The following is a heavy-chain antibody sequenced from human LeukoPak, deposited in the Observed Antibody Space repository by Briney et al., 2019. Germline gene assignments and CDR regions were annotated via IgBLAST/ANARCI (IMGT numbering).Heavy chain of an antibody. CDR2: IRSDGSTT. CDR1: GFTFSGYW. V-gene: IGHV3-74*01. Sequence: GGSLRLSCAASGFTFSGYWMHWVRQAPGKGLVWVSLIRSDGSTTTYADSVKGRFTISRDTAKNTLYLQMNGLRAEDTAVYYCARVSPSYVFDPWGQGSLVTVSS. D-gene: IGHD3-10*01. J-gene: IGHJ5*02. CDR3: ARVSPSYVFDP.